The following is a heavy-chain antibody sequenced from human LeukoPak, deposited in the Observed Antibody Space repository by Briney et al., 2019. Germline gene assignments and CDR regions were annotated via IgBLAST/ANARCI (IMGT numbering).Heavy chain of an antibody. J-gene: IGHJ2*01. CDR1: GFAFSSYA. CDR2: INSGGGST. D-gene: IGHD3-9*01. Sequence: GGSLRLSCAASGFAFSSYAMTWVRQPPGKGLEWVSTINSGGGSTYYADSVKCRFTISRDNSKNTLYLQMNSLRAEDTAVYYCATHYDIGRYFDLWGRGTLVTVSS. V-gene: IGHV3-23*01. CDR3: ATHYDIGRYFDL.